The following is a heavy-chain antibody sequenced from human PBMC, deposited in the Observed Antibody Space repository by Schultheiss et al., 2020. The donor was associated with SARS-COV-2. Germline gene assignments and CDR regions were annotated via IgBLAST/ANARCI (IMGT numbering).Heavy chain of an antibody. CDR1: GFTFGDYA. CDR3: ARVLLTPGGRYFDY. J-gene: IGHJ4*02. D-gene: IGHD2-15*01. V-gene: IGHV4-34*09. CDR2: INHSGST. Sequence: LRLSCTASGFTFGDYAMSWFRQAPGKGLEWIGEINHSGSTYYNPSLKSRVTLSVDTSKNQFSLKLSSVTAADTAVYYCARVLLTPGGRYFDYWGQGTLVTVSS.